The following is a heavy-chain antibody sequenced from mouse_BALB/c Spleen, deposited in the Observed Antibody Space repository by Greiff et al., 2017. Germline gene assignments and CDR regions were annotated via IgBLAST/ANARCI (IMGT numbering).Heavy chain of an antibody. Sequence: VKLQESGAELVRPGVSVKISCKGSGYTFTDYAMHWVKQSHAKSLEWIGVISTYYGDASYNQKFKGKATMTVDKSSSTAYMELARLTSEDSAIYYCARVYDGYYVKAMDYWGQGTSVTVSS. CDR2: ISTYYGDA. CDR1: GYTFTDYA. V-gene: IGHV1S137*01. J-gene: IGHJ4*01. CDR3: ARVYDGYYVKAMDY. D-gene: IGHD2-3*01.